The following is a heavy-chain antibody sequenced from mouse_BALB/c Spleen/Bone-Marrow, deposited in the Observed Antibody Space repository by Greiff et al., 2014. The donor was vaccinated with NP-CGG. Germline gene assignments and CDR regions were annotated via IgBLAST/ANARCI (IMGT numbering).Heavy chain of an antibody. CDR2: IYPGSGNT. D-gene: IGHD1-2*01. CDR1: GYAFTNYW. V-gene: IGHV1-63*01. Sequence: LQESGAELVRPGTSVKISCKASGYAFTNYWLDWVKQSPGHGLEWIGDIYPGSGNTYFNEKFKGKATLTADKSSSTAYMQLSSLTSEDPAVYFCARPQFISGRYYAMDYWGQGTSVTVSS. CDR3: ARPQFISGRYYAMDY. J-gene: IGHJ4*01.